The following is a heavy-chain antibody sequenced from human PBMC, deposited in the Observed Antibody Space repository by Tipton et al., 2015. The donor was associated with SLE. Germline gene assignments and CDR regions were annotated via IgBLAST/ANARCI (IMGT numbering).Heavy chain of an antibody. D-gene: IGHD2-8*02. V-gene: IGHV1-8*01. CDR2: MNPNSGNT. CDR3: ARGAVVVYAIDY. Sequence: QSGPEVKKPGASVKVSCKASGYTFTSYDINWVRQATGQGLEWMGWMNPNSGNTGYAQKFQGRVTMTRNTSISTAYMELSSLRSEDTAVYYCARGAVVVYAIDYWGQGTLVTVSS. J-gene: IGHJ4*02. CDR1: GYTFTSYD.